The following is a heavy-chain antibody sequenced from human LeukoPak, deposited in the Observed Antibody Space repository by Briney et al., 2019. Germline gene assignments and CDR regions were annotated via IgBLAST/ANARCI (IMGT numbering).Heavy chain of an antibody. CDR2: ISAYNGNT. Sequence: GASVKVSFKASGYTFTSYGISWVRQAPGQGLEWMGWISAYNGNTNYAQKLQGRVTMTTDTSTSTAYMELRSLRSDDTAVYYCARDHTYYYDSSGYYSRFDYWGQGTLVTVSS. CDR3: ARDHTYYYDSSGYYSRFDY. V-gene: IGHV1-18*01. J-gene: IGHJ4*02. D-gene: IGHD3-22*01. CDR1: GYTFTSYG.